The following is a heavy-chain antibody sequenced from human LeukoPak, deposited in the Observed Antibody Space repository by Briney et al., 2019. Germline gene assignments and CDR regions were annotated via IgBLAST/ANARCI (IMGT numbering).Heavy chain of an antibody. Sequence: GGSLRLSCAASGFTFSSYGLSWVRQAPGKGLEWVSTISGSGGNTYYADSVKGRSTISRDNSKNTLYLQMHSLRAEDTAIYYRAKRLTSSYYYGLDVWGQGTTVTV. CDR2: ISGSGGNT. CDR1: GFTFSSYG. J-gene: IGHJ6*02. D-gene: IGHD3-22*01. CDR3: AKRLTSSYYYGLDV. V-gene: IGHV3-23*01.